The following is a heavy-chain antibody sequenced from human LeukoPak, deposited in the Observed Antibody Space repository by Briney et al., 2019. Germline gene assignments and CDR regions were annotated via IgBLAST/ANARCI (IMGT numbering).Heavy chain of an antibody. CDR1: GFTFSSFW. V-gene: IGHV3-74*01. D-gene: IGHD4-17*01. CDR2: VNGDGSST. Sequence: PGGSLRLSCAASGFTFSSFWMHWVRQAPGKGLVWVSRVNGDGSSTTYADSVKGRFTISRDSAKNTLYLQMNSLRAEDTAVYYCARPQHGDLYAFDIWGHRTMVTVSS. J-gene: IGHJ3*02. CDR3: ARPQHGDLYAFDI.